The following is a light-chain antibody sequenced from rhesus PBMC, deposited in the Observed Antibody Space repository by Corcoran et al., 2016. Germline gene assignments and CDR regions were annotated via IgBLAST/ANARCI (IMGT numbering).Light chain of an antibody. CDR3: LQYSSSPFT. Sequence: DVQMTQSPSSLSASVGDTVTITCQASQGITSWLAWYHQKPGKAPKLLIYKASSLQSGVPSRFSGSGSGTPFTLPIRSLQPEDFAPYFCLQYSSSPFTFGPGTKLDIK. J-gene: IGKJ3*01. CDR2: KAS. CDR1: QGITSW. V-gene: IGKV1-22*01.